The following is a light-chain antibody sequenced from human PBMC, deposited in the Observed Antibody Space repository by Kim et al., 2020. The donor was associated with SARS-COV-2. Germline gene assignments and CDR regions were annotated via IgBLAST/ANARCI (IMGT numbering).Light chain of an antibody. CDR2: YAS. J-gene: IGLJ2*01. Sequence: PGKCARVYQGGNGIGGGSVPWYKQKSGQAPVLVMYYASDRPSGIPERFSGTNSGNTATLAISRVEAGDEADYFCQVWDSSSDHRVVFGGGTQLTVL. CDR3: QVWDSSSDHRVV. CDR1: GIGGGS. V-gene: IGLV3-21*01.